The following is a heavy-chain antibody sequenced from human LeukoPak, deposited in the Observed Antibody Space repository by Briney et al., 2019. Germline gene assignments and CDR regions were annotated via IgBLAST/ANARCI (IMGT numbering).Heavy chain of an antibody. CDR1: GGSISSSSYY. CDR3: ARVGSSFLVY. Sequence: PSETLSLTCTVSGGSISSSSYYWGWIRQPPGKGLEWIGSIYYSGSTYYNPSLKSRVTISVDTSKNQFSLKLSSVTAADTAVYYCARVGSSFLVYWGQGTLATVSS. CDR2: IYYSGST. J-gene: IGHJ4*02. V-gene: IGHV4-39*07. D-gene: IGHD6-13*01.